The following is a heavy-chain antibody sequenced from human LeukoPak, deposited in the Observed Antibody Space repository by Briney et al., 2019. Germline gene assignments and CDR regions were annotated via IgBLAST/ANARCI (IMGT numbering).Heavy chain of an antibody. CDR3: ARLPYYYDSSGYYYFSFDY. CDR1: GGSISSYY. D-gene: IGHD3-22*01. CDR2: INHSGST. Sequence: PSETLSLTCTVSGGSISSYYWSWIRQPPGKGLVWIGEINHSGSTNYNPSLKSRVTISVDTSKNQFSLKLSSVTAADTAVYYCARLPYYYDSSGYYYFSFDYWGQGTLVTVSS. J-gene: IGHJ4*02. V-gene: IGHV4-34*01.